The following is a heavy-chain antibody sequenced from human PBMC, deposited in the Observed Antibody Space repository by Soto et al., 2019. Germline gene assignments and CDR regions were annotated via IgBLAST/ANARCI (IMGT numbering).Heavy chain of an antibody. V-gene: IGHV5-51*01. J-gene: IGHJ4*02. CDR1: GYSFTSYW. D-gene: IGHD6-19*01. CDR2: IYPGDSDT. Sequence: GESLKISCKGSGYSFTSYWIAWVRQMPGKGLEWMGIIYPGDSDTRYSPSFQGQVTISADKSISTAYLQWSSLKASDTAMYSCARSSAWSGNVIFLFVYWGQGTLVTVSS. CDR3: ARSSAWSGNVIFLFVY.